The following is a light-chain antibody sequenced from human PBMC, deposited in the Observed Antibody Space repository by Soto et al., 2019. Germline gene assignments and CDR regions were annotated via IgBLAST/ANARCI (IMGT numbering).Light chain of an antibody. CDR1: QSVSST. CDR3: QQYNNWPLT. J-gene: IGKJ3*01. Sequence: EIVMTQSPATLSVSPGERATLSCRASQSVSSTLDWYQQKPGQAPRLLIYGASTRATGIPARFSGSGSGTEFTLTISSLQSEDFAVYYCQQYNNWPLTFGPGTKVDIK. CDR2: GAS. V-gene: IGKV3-15*01.